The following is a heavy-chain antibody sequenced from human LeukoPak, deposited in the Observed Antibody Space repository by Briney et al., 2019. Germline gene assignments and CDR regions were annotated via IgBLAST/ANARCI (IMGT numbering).Heavy chain of an antibody. CDR2: ISSSGSTI. Sequence: NPGGSLRLSCAASGFTFSDYYMSWIRQAPGKGLEWVSYISSSGSTIYYADSVKGRFTISRDNAKNSLYLQMNSLRAEDTALYYCAKDKGYSSSDQLDYWGQGTLVTVSS. J-gene: IGHJ4*02. CDR1: GFTFSDYY. CDR3: AKDKGYSSSDQLDY. D-gene: IGHD6-13*01. V-gene: IGHV3-11*01.